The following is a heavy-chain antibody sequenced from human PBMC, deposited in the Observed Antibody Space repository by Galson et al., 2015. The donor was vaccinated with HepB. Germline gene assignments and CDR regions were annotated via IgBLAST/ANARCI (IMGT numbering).Heavy chain of an antibody. J-gene: IGHJ3*02. D-gene: IGHD2-2*01. V-gene: IGHV3-73*01. CDR2: IRSKANSYAT. Sequence: SLRLSCAASGFTFSGSAMHWVRQASGKGLEWVGRIRSKANSYATAYAASVKGRFTISRDDSKNTAYLQMNSLKTEDTAVYYCTRLQASSTSWGAFDIWGQGTMVTVSS. CDR1: GFTFSGSA. CDR3: TRLQASSTSWGAFDI.